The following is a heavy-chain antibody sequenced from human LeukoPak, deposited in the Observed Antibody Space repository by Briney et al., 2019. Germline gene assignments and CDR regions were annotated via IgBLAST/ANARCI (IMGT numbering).Heavy chain of an antibody. Sequence: PGGSLRLSCAASGFTLSSYSLNWVRQAPGKGLEWVSSIRSSSSYIYYADSVKGRFTISRDNAKNSLYLQMNSLRAEDTAVYYCARETELLPDYWGQGTLVTVSS. D-gene: IGHD1-26*01. CDR1: GFTLSSYS. CDR2: IRSSSSYI. J-gene: IGHJ4*02. CDR3: ARETELLPDY. V-gene: IGHV3-21*01.